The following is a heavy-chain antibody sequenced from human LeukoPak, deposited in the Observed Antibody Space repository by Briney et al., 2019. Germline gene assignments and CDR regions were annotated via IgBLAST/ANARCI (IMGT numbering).Heavy chain of an antibody. D-gene: IGHD3-16*01. CDR1: GFTVSSNY. CDR3: ARFDLGGWDGGDY. Sequence: GGSLRLSCAASGFTVSSNYMSWVRQAPGKGLEWVSVIYSGGSTYYADSVKGRFTISRDNSKNTLYLQMNSLRAEDTAVYYCARFDLGGWDGGDYWGQGTLVTVSS. V-gene: IGHV3-53*01. CDR2: IYSGGST. J-gene: IGHJ4*02.